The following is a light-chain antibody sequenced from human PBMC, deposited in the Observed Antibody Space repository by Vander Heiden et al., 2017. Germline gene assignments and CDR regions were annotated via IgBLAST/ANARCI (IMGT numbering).Light chain of an antibody. CDR1: TLGDKY. CDR2: QDS. J-gene: IGLJ3*02. V-gene: IGLV3-1*01. Sequence: SYEPTQPPSVSVSPGQTASITCSGDTLGDKYVCRYQQKPGQSTVFVICQDSKRPSGSPERYSGSNSANPDTLTISGTQAMDEADYYCQAWDSSTAWVFGGGTKLTAL. CDR3: QAWDSSTAWV.